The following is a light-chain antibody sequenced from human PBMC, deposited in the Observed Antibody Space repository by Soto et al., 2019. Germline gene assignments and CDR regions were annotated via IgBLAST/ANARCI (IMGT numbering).Light chain of an antibody. V-gene: IGKV1-5*01. CDR2: DAS. Sequence: DIQMTQSPSTLSASVGDRVSITCRAGQNINSWLAWYQQKPGKAPNLLIYDASTLESGVPSRFSGSGSGTEFTLTISSLQPDDFATYYCQHYNSYSEAFGQGTKVDIK. J-gene: IGKJ1*01. CDR1: QNINSW. CDR3: QHYNSYSEA.